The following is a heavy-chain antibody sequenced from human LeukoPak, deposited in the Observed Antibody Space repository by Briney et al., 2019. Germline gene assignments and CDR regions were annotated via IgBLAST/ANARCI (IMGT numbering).Heavy chain of an antibody. CDR2: IYHSGST. J-gene: IGHJ4*02. V-gene: IGHV4-30-2*01. D-gene: IGHD2-2*02. CDR3: ARSNSDIVVVPAAIEY. Sequence: PSETLSLTCTVSGGSISSGGYYWSWIRQPPGKGLEWIGYIYHSGSTYYNPSLKSRVTISVDRSKNQFSLKLSSVTAADTAVYYCARSNSDIVVVPAAIEYWGQGTLVTVSS. CDR1: GGSISSGGYY.